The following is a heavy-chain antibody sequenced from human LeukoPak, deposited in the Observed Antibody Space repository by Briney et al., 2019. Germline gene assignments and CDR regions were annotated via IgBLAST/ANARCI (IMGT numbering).Heavy chain of an antibody. CDR3: ARGRQEVSMIVVVMTAVSYYLDV. J-gene: IGHJ6*03. D-gene: IGHD3-22*01. V-gene: IGHV4-34*01. CDR2: INPSGRI. Sequence: SETLSLTCAVYGGSFSGYYWTWIRQAPGKGLEWIGEINPSGRISYNPSLRSRLTISVDASKNQFSLNLRSLTAADTAVYYCARGRQEVSMIVVVMTAVSYYLDVWGKGATVTVS. CDR1: GGSFSGYY.